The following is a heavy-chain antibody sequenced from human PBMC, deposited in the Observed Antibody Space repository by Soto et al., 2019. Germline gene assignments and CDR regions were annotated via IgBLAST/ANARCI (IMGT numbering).Heavy chain of an antibody. CDR3: AKGGRQWLVTSDFNY. J-gene: IGHJ4*02. Sequence: GESMKISCAASGFTCSSYGMHWVRQAPGKGLEWVAVVSHDGRNTHYADSVKGRFTISRGSSKNTVSLEMTSLRAEDTAVYYCAKGGRQWLVTSDFNYWGQGALVTVSS. CDR1: GFTCSSYG. CDR2: VSHDGRNT. D-gene: IGHD6-19*01. V-gene: IGHV3-30*18.